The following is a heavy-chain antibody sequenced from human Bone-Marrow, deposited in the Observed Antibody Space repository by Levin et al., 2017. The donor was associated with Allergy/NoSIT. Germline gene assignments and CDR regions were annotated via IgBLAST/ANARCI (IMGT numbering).Heavy chain of an antibody. J-gene: IGHJ4*02. CDR3: ARGSPDCTDISCYDY. V-gene: IGHV4-34*01. CDR1: GGSFSGYY. Sequence: PSETLSLTCAVDGGSFSGYYWTWIRQPPGKGLEWIGEINDSGFTKYNPSLESRGTISVDTFRRQFSPRFTSVVAADTAVYYCARGSPDCTDISCYDYWGQGALVTVSS. CDR2: INDSGFT. D-gene: IGHD2-2*01.